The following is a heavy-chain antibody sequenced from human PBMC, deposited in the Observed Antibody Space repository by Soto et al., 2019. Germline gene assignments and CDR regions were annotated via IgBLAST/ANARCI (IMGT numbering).Heavy chain of an antibody. CDR1: GGSISSYY. J-gene: IGHJ6*03. D-gene: IGHD2-2*01. Sequence: QVQLQESGPGLVKPSETLSLTCTVSGGSISSYYWSWIRQPPGKGLEWIGYIYYSGSTNYNPSLTSRVTISVDTSKNQFSLKLSSVTAADTAVYYCAREGSTGYYYMDVWGKGTTVTVSS. CDR3: AREGSTGYYYMDV. CDR2: IYYSGST. V-gene: IGHV4-59*01.